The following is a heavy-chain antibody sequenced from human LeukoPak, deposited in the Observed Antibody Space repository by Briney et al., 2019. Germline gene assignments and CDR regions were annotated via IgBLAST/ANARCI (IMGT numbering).Heavy chain of an antibody. J-gene: IGHJ6*03. CDR2: VSSTGGTT. Sequence: GGSLRLSCAASGFTFSGYSMNWVRQAPGKGLEWVSAVSSTGGTTYYADSVKGRFTISRDNSKNTLFLQINSLRAEDTAVYYCAKNGDRGAFCSGGTCYPYYYYYMDVWGKGTTVTISS. V-gene: IGHV3-23*01. CDR1: GFTFSGYS. D-gene: IGHD2-15*01. CDR3: AKNGDRGAFCSGGTCYPYYYYYMDV.